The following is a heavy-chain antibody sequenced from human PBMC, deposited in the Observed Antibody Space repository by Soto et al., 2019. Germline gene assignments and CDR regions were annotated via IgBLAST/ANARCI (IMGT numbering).Heavy chain of an antibody. CDR1: GFTVSSNY. J-gene: IGHJ4*02. CDR2: IYSGGST. D-gene: IGHD3-3*01. V-gene: IGHV3-53*04. Sequence: EVQLVESGGGLVQPGGSLRLSCAASGFTVSSNYMSWVRQAPGKGLEWVSVIYSGGSTYYADSVKCRFTISRHNSKNTLYLQMNSLRAEDTAVYYCAGSITIFGVVTHYFDYWGQGTLVTVSS. CDR3: AGSITIFGVVTHYFDY.